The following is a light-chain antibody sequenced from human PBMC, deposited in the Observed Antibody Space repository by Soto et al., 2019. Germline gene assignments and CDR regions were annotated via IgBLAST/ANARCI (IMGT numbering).Light chain of an antibody. V-gene: IGKV3-20*01. CDR2: GAS. J-gene: IGKJ3*01. CDR1: QSVSSGC. Sequence: EIVLTQSPGTLSLSPGERATLSCRASQSVSSGCLAWYQQKSGQAPRLLIDGASSRATGIPDRFSGSGSGTDFTLTISSLEPEDFAVYYCQQCGSSPPLTFGPGTKVDIK. CDR3: QQCGSSPPLT.